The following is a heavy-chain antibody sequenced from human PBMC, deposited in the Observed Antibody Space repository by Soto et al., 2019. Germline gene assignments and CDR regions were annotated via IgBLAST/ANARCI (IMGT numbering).Heavy chain of an antibody. CDR3: ARDNGLGYCIGGSCPYYAFDI. Sequence: QVQLQESGPGLVTPSQTLSLTCTVSGGSISSRGYYWSSIRQHPAKGLEWNGYIYYSGSTYYNPALTGRVSVSGDSSKSQFVVRVSSVPAADKVVYYCARDNGLGYCIGGSCPYYAFDIWFQGTMVTVSS. D-gene: IGHD2-15*01. J-gene: IGHJ3*02. CDR2: IYYSGST. V-gene: IGHV4-31*03. CDR1: GGSISSRGYY.